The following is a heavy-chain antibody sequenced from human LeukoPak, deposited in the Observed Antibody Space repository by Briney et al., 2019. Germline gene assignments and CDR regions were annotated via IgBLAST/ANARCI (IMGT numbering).Heavy chain of an antibody. CDR2: INPNSGGT. CDR1: GYTFTGYY. D-gene: IGHD1-26*01. J-gene: IGHJ4*02. Sequence: GASVEVSCKASGYTFTGYYMHWVRQAPGQGLEWMGWINPNSGGTNYAQKFQGRVTMTRDTSTSTAFMELSRLRSDDTAVYYCARGEWELLRSGFDYWGQGTLVTVSS. CDR3: ARGEWELLRSGFDY. V-gene: IGHV1-2*02.